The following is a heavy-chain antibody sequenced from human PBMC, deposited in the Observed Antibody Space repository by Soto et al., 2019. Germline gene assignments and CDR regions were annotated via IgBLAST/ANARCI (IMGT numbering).Heavy chain of an antibody. CDR2: ISGSGGST. CDR1: GFTFSSYA. Sequence: GGSLRLSCAASGFTFSSYAMSWVRQAPGKGLEWVSAISGSGGSTYYADSVKGRFTISRDNSKNTLYLQMNSLRAEDTAVYYCAKRAGPPVVVAANYGMDVWGQGTTVTVSS. J-gene: IGHJ6*02. CDR3: AKRAGPPVVVAANYGMDV. V-gene: IGHV3-23*01. D-gene: IGHD2-15*01.